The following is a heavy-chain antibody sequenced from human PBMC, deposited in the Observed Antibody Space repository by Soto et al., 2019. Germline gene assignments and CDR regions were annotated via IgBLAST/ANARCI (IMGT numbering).Heavy chain of an antibody. CDR1: GGSISSYY. CDR3: ARLSFGAANWFDP. CDR2: IYYSGST. Sequence: QVQLQESGPGLVKPSETLSLTCTVSGGSISSYYWSWIRQPPGKGLEWIGYIYYSGSTNYNPSLKSVLTXSXDXSKNHVSLKLSSVTAADTAVYYCARLSFGAANWFDPWGQGTLVTVSS. J-gene: IGHJ5*02. V-gene: IGHV4-59*01. D-gene: IGHD3-16*01.